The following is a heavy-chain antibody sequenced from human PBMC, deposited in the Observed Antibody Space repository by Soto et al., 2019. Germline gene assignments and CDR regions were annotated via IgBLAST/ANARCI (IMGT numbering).Heavy chain of an antibody. V-gene: IGHV4-34*01. CDR1: GGSFSGYY. CDR2: INHSGST. Sequence: SETLSLTCAVYGGSFSGYYWSWIRQPPGKGLEWIGEINHSGSTNYNPSLKSRVTISVDTSKNQFSLKLSSVTAADTAVYYCVRGSAGTESRRGWLDPWGQGTLVTVSS. D-gene: IGHD3-10*01. CDR3: VRGSAGTESRRGWLDP. J-gene: IGHJ5*02.